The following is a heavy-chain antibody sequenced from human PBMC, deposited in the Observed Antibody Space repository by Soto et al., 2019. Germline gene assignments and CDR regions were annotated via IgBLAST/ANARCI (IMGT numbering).Heavy chain of an antibody. D-gene: IGHD6-13*01. Sequence: PGGSLRLSCAASGFTVSNYYMNWVRQAPGKGLEWVSVINGVGSTYYADSVKGRFTISRDTLKNTVDLQLNSLRDEDTAVYYCARGAGTSISTRYFDYWGQGTLVTVSS. J-gene: IGHJ4*02. CDR3: ARGAGTSISTRYFDY. V-gene: IGHV3-66*01. CDR1: GFTVSNYY. CDR2: INGVGST.